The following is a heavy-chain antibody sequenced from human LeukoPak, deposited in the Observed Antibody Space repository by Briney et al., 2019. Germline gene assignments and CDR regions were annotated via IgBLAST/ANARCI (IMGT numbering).Heavy chain of an antibody. V-gene: IGHV3-11*01. CDR3: AKGMPGSGWYSGFDAFDI. Sequence: GGSLRLSCAASGFTFSDYYMSWIRQAPGKGLEWVSYISSSGSSIYYSDSVKGRFTISRDNAKNSLYLQMNSLRADDTAVYYCAKGMPGSGWYSGFDAFDIWGQGTMVTVSS. CDR2: ISSSGSSI. CDR1: GFTFSDYY. J-gene: IGHJ3*02. D-gene: IGHD6-19*01.